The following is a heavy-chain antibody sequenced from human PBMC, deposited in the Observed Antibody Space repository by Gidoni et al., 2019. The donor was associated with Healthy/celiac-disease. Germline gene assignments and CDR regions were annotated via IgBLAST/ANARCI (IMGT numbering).Heavy chain of an antibody. D-gene: IGHD3-22*01. V-gene: IGHV3-30*18. CDR1: GFTSSSYG. J-gene: IGHJ6*02. CDR2: ISHDGSNK. Sequence: QVQLVESGGGVVQPGRSQRLSCAASGFTSSSYGMHWVRQAPGKGLEWVAVISHDGSNKYYADSVKGRFTISRDNSKNTLYLQMNSLRAEDTAVYYCAKGGITMIEEHYGMDVWGQGTTVTVSS. CDR3: AKGGITMIEEHYGMDV.